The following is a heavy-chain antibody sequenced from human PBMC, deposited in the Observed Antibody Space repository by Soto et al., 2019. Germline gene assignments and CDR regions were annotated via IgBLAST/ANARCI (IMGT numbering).Heavy chain of an antibody. CDR2: FDPEDGET. CDR3: ATGIIVATIIAFDI. Sequence: ASVKVSCKVSGYTLTELSMHWVRQAPGKGLEWMGGFDPEDGETIYAQKFQGRVTMTEDTSTDTAYMELSSLRSEDTAVYYCATGIIVATIIAFDIWGQGTMVTVSS. CDR1: GYTLTELS. J-gene: IGHJ3*02. D-gene: IGHD5-12*01. V-gene: IGHV1-24*01.